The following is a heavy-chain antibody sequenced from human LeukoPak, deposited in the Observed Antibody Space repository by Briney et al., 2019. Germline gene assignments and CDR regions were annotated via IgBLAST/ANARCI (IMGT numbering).Heavy chain of an antibody. J-gene: IGHJ4*02. CDR2: IYYSGST. Sequence: LAQTPSLTCTVSGGSISSGGYYWSWIRQHPGKGLEWIGYIYYSGSTYYNPSLKSRVTLSVDTSKNQFSLKLSSVTAADTAVYYCAGGGRDGYNPFDYWGQGTLVTVSS. D-gene: IGHD5-24*01. CDR1: GGSISSGGYY. CDR3: AGGGRDGYNPFDY. V-gene: IGHV4-31*03.